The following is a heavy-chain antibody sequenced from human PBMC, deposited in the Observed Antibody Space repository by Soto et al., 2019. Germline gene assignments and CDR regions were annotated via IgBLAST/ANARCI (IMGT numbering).Heavy chain of an antibody. CDR1: GFTFSSYG. D-gene: IGHD1-26*01. J-gene: IGHJ4*02. Sequence: QVQLVESGGGVVQPGRSLRLSCAASGFTFSSYGMPWVRQAPGKGLEWVAVIWYDGSNKYYADSVKGRFTISRDNSKNTLYLQMNSLRAEDTAVYYCARDRVGARFDYWGQGTLVTVSS. CDR3: ARDRVGARFDY. CDR2: IWYDGSNK. V-gene: IGHV3-33*01.